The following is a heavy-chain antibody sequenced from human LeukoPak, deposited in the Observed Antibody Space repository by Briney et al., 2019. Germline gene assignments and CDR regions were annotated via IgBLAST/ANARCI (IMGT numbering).Heavy chain of an antibody. Sequence: QSGGSLRLSCAASGFTFSSYSMNWVRQAPGKGLEWVSYISSSSSTIYYADSVKGRFTISRDNAKNSLYLQMNSLRAEDTAVYYCARGGVRGVYYYYYYMDVWGKGTTVTVSS. CDR3: ARGGVRGVYYYYYYMDV. CDR1: GFTFSSYS. D-gene: IGHD3-10*01. V-gene: IGHV3-48*01. CDR2: ISSSSSTI. J-gene: IGHJ6*03.